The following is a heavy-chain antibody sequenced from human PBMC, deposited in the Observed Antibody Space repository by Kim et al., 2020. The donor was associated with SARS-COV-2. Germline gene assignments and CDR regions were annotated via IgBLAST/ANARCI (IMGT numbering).Heavy chain of an antibody. CDR3: ARDTAQVRPYYYGMDV. CDR2: ISAYNGNT. J-gene: IGHJ6*02. CDR1: GYTFTSYG. V-gene: IGHV1-18*01. D-gene: IGHD4-4*01. Sequence: ASVKVSCKASGYTFTSYGISWVRQAPGQGLEWMGWISAYNGNTNYAQKLQGRVTMTTDTSTSTAYMELRSLRSDDTAVYYCARDTAQVRPYYYGMDVWGQGTTVTVSS.